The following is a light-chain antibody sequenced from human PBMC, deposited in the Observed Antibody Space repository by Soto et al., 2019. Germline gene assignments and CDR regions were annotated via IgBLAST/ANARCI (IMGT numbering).Light chain of an antibody. Sequence: QSALTQPPSASGSPGQSVTISCTGTSSDVGYYDYVSWYQQHPGKAPKLVIYDVTERPSGVPDRFSGSKSGNTASLTVSGLQSDDEADYYCSSYEGSDNFVFGPGTKVTVL. CDR2: DVT. J-gene: IGLJ1*01. CDR3: SSYEGSDNFV. CDR1: SSDVGYYDY. V-gene: IGLV2-8*01.